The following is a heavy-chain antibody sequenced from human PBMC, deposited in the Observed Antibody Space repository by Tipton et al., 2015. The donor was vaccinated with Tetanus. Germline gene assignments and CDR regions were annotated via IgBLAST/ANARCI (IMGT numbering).Heavy chain of an antibody. Sequence: QMQLVQSGAEEKKPGASVKVSCKASGYTFTGYYMHWVRQAPGQGLEWMGWINPNSRGTNYAQKFQGRVTMTRDTSISTAYMELSGLRSDDTAVYYCARDRRYCSGGSCYPQGNWFDPWGQGTLVTVSS. V-gene: IGHV1-2*02. CDR1: GYTFTGYY. J-gene: IGHJ5*02. D-gene: IGHD2-15*01. CDR2: INPNSRGT. CDR3: ARDRRYCSGGSCYPQGNWFDP.